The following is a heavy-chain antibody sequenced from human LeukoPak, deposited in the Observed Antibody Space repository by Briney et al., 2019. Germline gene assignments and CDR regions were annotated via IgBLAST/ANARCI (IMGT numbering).Heavy chain of an antibody. J-gene: IGHJ5*02. D-gene: IGHD3-3*01. CDR3: ARPPPYYDFWSGYSSSGNWFDP. V-gene: IGHV3-30-3*01. Sequence: GGSLRLSCAASGFTFSSYAMHWVRQAPGKGLEWVAVISYDGSNKYYADSVKGRFTISRDNSKNTLYLQMNSLRAEDTAVYYCARPPPYYDFWSGYSSSGNWFDPWGQGTLVTVSS. CDR2: ISYDGSNK. CDR1: GFTFSSYA.